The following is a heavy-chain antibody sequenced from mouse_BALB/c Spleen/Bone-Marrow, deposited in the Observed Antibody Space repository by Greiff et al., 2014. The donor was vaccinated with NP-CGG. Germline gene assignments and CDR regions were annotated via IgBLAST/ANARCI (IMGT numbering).Heavy chain of an antibody. CDR2: INPGSGGT. V-gene: IGHV1-54*01. CDR3: ARIYYGNYY. D-gene: IGHD2-1*01. J-gene: IGHJ2*01. CDR1: GYAFTNHL. Sequence: QVQLQQPGAELVRPGTSVKVSCKASGYAFTNHLIEWVKQRPGQGLEWIGVINPGSGGTNYNEKFKGKATLTADKSSSTAYMQLSSLTSDDSAVYFCARIYYGNYYWGQGTTLTVSS.